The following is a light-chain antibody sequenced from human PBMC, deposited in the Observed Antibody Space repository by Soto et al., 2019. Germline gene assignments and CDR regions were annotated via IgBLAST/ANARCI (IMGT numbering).Light chain of an antibody. J-gene: IGLJ3*02. CDR2: RTS. V-gene: IGLV7-43*01. CDR3: VLLYGGAWV. Sequence: QAVVTQEPSLTVSPGGTVTLTCALTTGAVTSDYYPNWFQRRPGQALRTLIYRTSNKHSWAPARFSGSLLGGKAALTLSGVQPEDEADYYCVLLYGGAWVFGGGTKLTVL. CDR1: TGAVTSDYY.